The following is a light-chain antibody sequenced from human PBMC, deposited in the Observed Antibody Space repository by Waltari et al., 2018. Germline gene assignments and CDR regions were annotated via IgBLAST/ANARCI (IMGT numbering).Light chain of an antibody. V-gene: IGKV4-1*01. Sequence: DIVMTQSPDSLTVSLAERATINCKSSQSVLHSNNKNYLAWYQQKAGQPPKLLIYWASARESGVPDRFSGSGSGTDFTLTISSLQAEDVAVYYCQQYYSIPWTFGQGTKVEIK. CDR1: QSVLHSNNKNY. CDR3: QQYYSIPWT. J-gene: IGKJ1*01. CDR2: WAS.